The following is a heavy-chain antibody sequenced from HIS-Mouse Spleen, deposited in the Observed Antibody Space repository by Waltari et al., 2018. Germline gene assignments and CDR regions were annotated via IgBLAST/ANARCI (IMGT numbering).Heavy chain of an antibody. V-gene: IGHV4-39*07. J-gene: IGHJ2*01. CDR3: AREIPYSSSWYDWYFDL. CDR2: IYYSGST. D-gene: IGHD6-13*01. Sequence: QLQLQESGPGLVKPSETLSLTCTVSGGSISSSRYYWGWIRQPPGKGLEWIGSIYYSGSTYYNPSLKSRVTISADTSKNQFSLKLSSVTAADTAVYYCAREIPYSSSWYDWYFDLWGRGTLVTVSS. CDR1: GGSISSSRYY.